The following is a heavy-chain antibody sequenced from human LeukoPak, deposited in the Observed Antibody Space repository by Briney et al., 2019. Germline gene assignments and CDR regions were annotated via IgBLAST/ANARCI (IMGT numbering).Heavy chain of an antibody. CDR1: GFTFSGSA. V-gene: IGHV3-73*01. J-gene: IGHJ4*02. Sequence: GGSLSLSCAASGFTFSGSAMHWVRQASGKGLEWVGRIRSKANSYATAYAASVKGRFTISRDDSKNTAYLQMNSLKTEDTAVYYCTRRGEYDDFDYWGQGTLVTVSS. CDR2: IRSKANSYAT. CDR3: TRRGEYDDFDY. D-gene: IGHD2/OR15-2a*01.